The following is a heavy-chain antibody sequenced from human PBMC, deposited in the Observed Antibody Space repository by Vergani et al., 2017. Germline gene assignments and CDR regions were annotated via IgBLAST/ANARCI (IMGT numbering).Heavy chain of an antibody. CDR2: IDPSVSYT. V-gene: IGHV5-10-1*03. J-gene: IGHJ4*02. D-gene: IGHD1-26*01. CDR1: GYSFTSFW. CDR3: ARHFVGATPDFDY. Sequence: EVQLVQSGAEVKKPGESLRISCKGSGYSFTSFWISWVRQMPGKGLEWMGRIDPSVSYTNYSPSFQGHVTISADKSISTAYLHWSSLKASDTAMYYCARHFVGATPDFDYWGQGTLVTVSS.